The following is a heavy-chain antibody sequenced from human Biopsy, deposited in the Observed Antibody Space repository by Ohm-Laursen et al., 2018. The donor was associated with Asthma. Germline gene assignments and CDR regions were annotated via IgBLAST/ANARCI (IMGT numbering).Heavy chain of an antibody. CDR2: ISKDASTQ. CDR1: GFSFSNFA. Sequence: SLRLSCAASGFSFSNFAIHWVRQAPGKGLEWVGVISKDASTQDYADSVKGRFTMARDNSKNTLDLQMDSLREEDTAVYYCVRDGTDDAFDIWGQGTVVSVPS. V-gene: IGHV3-30*01. J-gene: IGHJ3*02. D-gene: IGHD1-1*01. CDR3: VRDGTDDAFDI.